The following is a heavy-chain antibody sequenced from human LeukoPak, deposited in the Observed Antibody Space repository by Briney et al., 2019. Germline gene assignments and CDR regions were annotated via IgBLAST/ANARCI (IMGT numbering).Heavy chain of an antibody. CDR2: ISAYNGNA. CDR3: ARGGSRSRRGDDAFDI. Sequence: GASVKVSCKASGYTFTNYAMNWVRQAPGQGLEWRGWISAYNGNAELTRKFQGRVTLATDASTSTAYVELRSLTSDDTAVYFCARGGSRSRRGDDAFDIWGQGTMVTVSS. V-gene: IGHV1-18*01. CDR1: GYTFTNYA. D-gene: IGHD3-10*01. J-gene: IGHJ3*02.